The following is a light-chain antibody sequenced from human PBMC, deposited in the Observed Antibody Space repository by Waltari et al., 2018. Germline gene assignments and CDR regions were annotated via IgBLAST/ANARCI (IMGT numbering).Light chain of an antibody. J-gene: IGLJ1*01. CDR3: SSYTSSSTLLYV. V-gene: IGLV2-14*03. CDR1: SSDVGGYNY. Sequence: QSALTQPASVSGSPGQSITISCTGTSSDVGGYNYVSWYQQHPGKAPKLMFYDFSHRPSGVSNRFSGSKSGNTASLTISGLQAEDEADYYCSSYTSSSTLLYVFGTGTKVTVL. CDR2: DFS.